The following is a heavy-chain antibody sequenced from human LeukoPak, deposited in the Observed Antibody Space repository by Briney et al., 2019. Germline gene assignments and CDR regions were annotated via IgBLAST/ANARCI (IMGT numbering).Heavy chain of an antibody. CDR3: TREGTRGYSYEFDY. CDR2: INSDGSST. J-gene: IGHJ4*02. V-gene: IGHV3-74*01. D-gene: IGHD5-18*01. Sequence: GGSLRLSCAASGFTFSSYWMHWVRQAPGKGLVWVSRINSDGSSTSYADSVKGRFTISRDNAKNTLYLQMNSLRAEDTAVYYCTREGTRGYSYEFDYWGQGTLVTVSS. CDR1: GFTFSSYW.